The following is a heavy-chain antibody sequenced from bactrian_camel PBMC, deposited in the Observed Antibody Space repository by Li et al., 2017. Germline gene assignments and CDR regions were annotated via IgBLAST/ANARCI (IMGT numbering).Heavy chain of an antibody. V-gene: IGHV3S1*01. Sequence: HVQLVESGGGLVQPGGSLRLSCAASGFTISSYYMYWVRQAPEKGLEWVASDNGGGTIAYLDSVRGRFTISRDNAKNTVDLQMNSLKPEDTAVYYCVRDGLARFGYWGQGTQVTVS. CDR1: GFTISSYY. J-gene: IGHJ6*01. CDR3: VRDGLARFGY. CDR2: SDNGGGTI. D-gene: IGHD7*01.